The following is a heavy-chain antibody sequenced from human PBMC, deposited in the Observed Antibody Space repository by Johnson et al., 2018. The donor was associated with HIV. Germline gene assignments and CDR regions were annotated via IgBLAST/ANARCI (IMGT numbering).Heavy chain of an antibody. J-gene: IGHJ3*02. Sequence: QMLLVESGGDLIKPGGSLRLSCAVSNFTFKDFYMSWIRQAPGKGLEWVAVISYDGSNKYYADSVKGRFTISRDNSKNTLYLQMNSLRADDTAVYYCARRNAGGAFDIWGQGTMVTISS. D-gene: IGHD2-2*01. V-gene: IGHV3-30-3*01. CDR3: ARRNAGGAFDI. CDR1: NFTFKDFY. CDR2: ISYDGSNK.